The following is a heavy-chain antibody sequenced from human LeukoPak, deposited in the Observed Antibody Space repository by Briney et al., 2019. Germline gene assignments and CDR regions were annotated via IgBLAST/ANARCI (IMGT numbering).Heavy chain of an antibody. CDR1: GYTFTGYY. Sequence: GASVKVSYKASGYTFTGYYMHWVRQAPGQGLEWMGWINPNSGGTNYAQKFQGRVTMTRDTSISTAYMELSRLRSDDTAVYYCAREDCSSTSCYWFDYWGQGTLVTVSS. CDR3: AREDCSSTSCYWFDY. D-gene: IGHD2-2*01. CDR2: INPNSGGT. V-gene: IGHV1-2*02. J-gene: IGHJ4*02.